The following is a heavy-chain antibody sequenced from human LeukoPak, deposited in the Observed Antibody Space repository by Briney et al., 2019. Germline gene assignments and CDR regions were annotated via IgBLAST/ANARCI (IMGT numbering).Heavy chain of an antibody. V-gene: IGHV3-7*02. D-gene: IGHD6-13*01. Sequence: GGSLRLSCAASGFTFSSYWMSWVRQAPGKGLEWVANIKQDGSEKYYVDSVKGRFTISRDNAQNSLYLQMNSLRAEDTAVYYCARHGIAAADHDAFDIWGQGTMVTVSS. CDR3: ARHGIAAADHDAFDI. CDR2: IKQDGSEK. J-gene: IGHJ3*02. CDR1: GFTFSSYW.